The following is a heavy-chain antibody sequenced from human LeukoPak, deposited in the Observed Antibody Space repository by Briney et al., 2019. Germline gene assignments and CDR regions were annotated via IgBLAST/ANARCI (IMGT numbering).Heavy chain of an antibody. CDR2: IYTSGST. CDR1: GGSISSYY. D-gene: IGHD3-22*01. CDR3: ARSSEGRYYYDSSGYSYYYYYMDV. V-gene: IGHV4-4*07. Sequence: SETLSLTCTVSGGSISSYYWSWIRQPPGKGLEWIGRIYTSGSTNYNPSLKSLVTRSVYTSKNQCSLRLSSVTAADTAVYYCARSSEGRYYYDSSGYSYYYYYMDVWGKGTTVTISS. J-gene: IGHJ6*03.